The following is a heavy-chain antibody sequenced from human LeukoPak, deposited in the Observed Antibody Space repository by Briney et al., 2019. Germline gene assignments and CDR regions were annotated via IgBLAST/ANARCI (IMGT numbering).Heavy chain of an antibody. CDR1: VRSISSYY. J-gene: IGHJ4*02. V-gene: IGHV4-59*01. CDR2: IYYSEST. D-gene: IGHD2-15*01. CDR3: ARDQSCSGGSCYPGYYCDY. Sequence: SETLSLTCTVSVRSISSYYWSWIPQPPGKGLEWIGYIYYSESTNYNPSLKSRVTVSVDTSKNQFHLKLSSVTAADTAVYYCARDQSCSGGSCYPGYYCDYWGQGTLVTVSS.